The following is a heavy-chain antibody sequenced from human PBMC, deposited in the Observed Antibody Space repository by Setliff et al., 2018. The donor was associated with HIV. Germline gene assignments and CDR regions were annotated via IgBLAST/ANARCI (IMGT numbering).Heavy chain of an antibody. CDR3: TTDLGSGRFSWNNN. CDR1: GFTFNSAW. V-gene: IGHV3-15*01. D-gene: IGHD1-26*01. Sequence: PGGSLRLSCVASGFTFNSAWMHWVRQAPEKGPEWVGRIKSRTDGGTTDYAAPVEGRFTISRDDSKNTLSLQMNSLKTEDTAIYYCTTDLGSGRFSWNNNWGQGTLVTVSS. CDR2: IKSRTDGGTT. J-gene: IGHJ4*02.